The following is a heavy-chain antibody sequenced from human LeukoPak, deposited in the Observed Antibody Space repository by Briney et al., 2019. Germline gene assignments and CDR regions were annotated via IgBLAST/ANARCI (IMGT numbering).Heavy chain of an antibody. V-gene: IGHV4-34*01. Sequence: SETLSLTCAVYGGSFSGYYWSWIRQPPGKGLEWIGEINHSGSTNYNPSLKGRVTISVDTSKNQFSLKLSSVTAADTAVYYCARGKGAAAGTGWGQGTLVTVSS. CDR1: GGSFSGYY. CDR2: INHSGST. CDR3: ARGKGAAAGTG. J-gene: IGHJ4*02. D-gene: IGHD6-13*01.